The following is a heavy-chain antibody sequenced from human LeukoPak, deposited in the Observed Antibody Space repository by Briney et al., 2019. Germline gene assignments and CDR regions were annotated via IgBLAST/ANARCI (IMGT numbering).Heavy chain of an antibody. J-gene: IGHJ6*02. V-gene: IGHV3-7*03. CDR1: VYTFCSYG. CDR2: IKQDGSEK. CDR3: VRAMDV. Sequence: GGSLRLSCAASVYTFCSYGMSWVRKAPWKGLEWVVNIKQDGSEKYYVDSVKGRFTISRDNAKNSLYLQMNSLRAEDTAVFYCVRAMDVWGQGTTVTVSS.